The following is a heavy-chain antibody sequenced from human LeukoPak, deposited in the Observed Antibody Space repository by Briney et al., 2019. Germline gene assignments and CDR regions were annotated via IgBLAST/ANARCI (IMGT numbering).Heavy chain of an antibody. Sequence: SETLSLTCAVYGASFNSYYWNWIRQTPGKGLEWIGEITHRGSANYNPSLKSRVTISVDMSKNQFSLRLSSVTAADTAIYYCARAPFWTISARPLDYWGQGTLVTVSS. D-gene: IGHD3/OR15-3a*01. V-gene: IGHV4-34*01. CDR3: ARAPFWTISARPLDY. CDR1: GASFNSYY. J-gene: IGHJ4*02. CDR2: ITHRGSA.